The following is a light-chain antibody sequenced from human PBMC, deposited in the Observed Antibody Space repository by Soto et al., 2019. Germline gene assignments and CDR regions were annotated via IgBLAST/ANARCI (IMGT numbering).Light chain of an antibody. CDR3: QSYDSSLSALYV. CDR2: GNN. Sequence: QSVLTQPPSVPGAPGQRVTISCTGSSSNIGAGYEVHWYQQLPGAAPKLLIYGNNNRPSGVPDRFSGSKSGTSASLAITGLQAEDEADYYCQSYDSSLSALYVFGTGTRSPS. CDR1: SSNIGAGYE. V-gene: IGLV1-40*01. J-gene: IGLJ1*01.